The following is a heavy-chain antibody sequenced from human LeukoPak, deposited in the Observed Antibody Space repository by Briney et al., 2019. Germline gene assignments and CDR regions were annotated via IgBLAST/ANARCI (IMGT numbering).Heavy chain of an antibody. CDR2: ITYSGST. D-gene: IGHD3-22*01. Sequence: SETLSLTCTVSGGSISNYFWSWIRQPPGKGLEWIGFITYSGSTDHNPSLKSRVTISVDTSKKQFSLKLSSVTAADTAVYYCARGREKDDSSGYYWYYFDYWGQGTLVTVSS. CDR3: ARGREKDDSSGYYWYYFDY. V-gene: IGHV4-59*12. CDR1: GGSISNYF. J-gene: IGHJ4*02.